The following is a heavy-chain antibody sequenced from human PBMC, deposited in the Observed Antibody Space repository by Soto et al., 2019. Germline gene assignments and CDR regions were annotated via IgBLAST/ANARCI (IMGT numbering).Heavy chain of an antibody. CDR3: ARSFEKLVLIRAFWFDP. D-gene: IGHD3-22*01. J-gene: IGHJ5*02. V-gene: IGHV3-74*01. CDR1: GFTFSSHW. Sequence: GSLRLSCAASGFTFSSHWMHWVRQAPGKGLMWVSGIKHDGSKPKYADSAKGRFTISRDNSKNTLSLQMNSLRPEDTAVYYCARSFEKLVLIRAFWFDPWGQGTLVTVSS. CDR2: IKHDGSKP.